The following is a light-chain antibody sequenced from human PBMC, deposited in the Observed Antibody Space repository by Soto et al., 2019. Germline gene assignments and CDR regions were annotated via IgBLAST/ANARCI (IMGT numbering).Light chain of an antibody. CDR3: QPPPYT. Sequence: IPITHSPCLPSSSTRDRVNIPCRASQGISSYLAWYQQKPGKAPKLLIYATSTLQSGVPSRFSGRDSGADFTLTINNLQPEDFATYYCQPPPYTFGPGTKVDIK. V-gene: IGKV1-8*01. CDR2: ATS. J-gene: IGKJ3*01. CDR1: QGISSY.